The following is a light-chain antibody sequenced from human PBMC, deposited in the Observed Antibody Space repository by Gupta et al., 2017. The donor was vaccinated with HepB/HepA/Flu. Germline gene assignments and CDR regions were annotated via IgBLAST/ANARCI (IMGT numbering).Light chain of an antibody. CDR3: MIWHSSAWV. CDR1: SGINVGTYR. Sequence: QAVLTQPSSLSASPGASASLTCTLRSGINVGTYRIYWYQQKPGSPPQYLLRYKSDSDKQQGSGVPSRFSGSKDASANAGILXIXGLQSEXEADYYCMIWHSSAWVFGGGTKLTVL. CDR2: YKSDSDK. J-gene: IGLJ3*02. V-gene: IGLV5-45*02.